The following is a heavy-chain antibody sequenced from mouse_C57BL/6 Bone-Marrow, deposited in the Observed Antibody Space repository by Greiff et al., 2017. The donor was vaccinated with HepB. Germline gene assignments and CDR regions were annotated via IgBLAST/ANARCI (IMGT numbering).Heavy chain of an antibody. V-gene: IGHV1-82*01. CDR2: NYPGDGDT. D-gene: IGHD2-4*01. CDR1: GYAFSSSW. J-gene: IGHJ3*01. CDR3: ARSLYDYSWFAY. Sequence: VQLQQSGPELVKPGASVKISCKASGYAFSSSWMNWVKQRPGKGLEWIGRNYPGDGDTNYNGTFKGKATLTADKSSSTAYMQLSSLTSEDSAVYFCARSLYDYSWFAYWGQGTLVTVSA.